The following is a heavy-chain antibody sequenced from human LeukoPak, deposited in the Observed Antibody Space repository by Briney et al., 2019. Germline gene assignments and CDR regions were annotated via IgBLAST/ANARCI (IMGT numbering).Heavy chain of an antibody. CDR2: ISSSSSYI. CDR1: GFTFSSYS. J-gene: IGHJ6*02. Sequence: GGSLRLSCAASGFTFSSYSMNWVRQAPGKGLEWVSSISSSSSYIYYADSVKGRFTISRDNAKNSLYLQMNSLRAEDTAVYYCARDDGYNLYYYYYYGMDVWGQGTTVTVSS. CDR3: ARDDGYNLYYYYYYGMDV. D-gene: IGHD5-24*01. V-gene: IGHV3-21*01.